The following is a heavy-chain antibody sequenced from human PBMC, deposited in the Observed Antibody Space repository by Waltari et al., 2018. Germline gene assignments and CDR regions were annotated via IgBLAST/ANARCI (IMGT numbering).Heavy chain of an antibody. CDR1: GYSISSGFY. Sequence: QVQLQESGPGLVKPSETLSLTCAVSGYSISSGFYWGWVRQPPGKGLEWIGSIYHSGSTYYNPSLKSRVTISVDTSKNQFSLKLNSVAAADTAVYYCARQDGAYWGQGTLVTVSS. V-gene: IGHV4-38-2*01. CDR2: IYHSGST. J-gene: IGHJ4*02. CDR3: ARQDGAY.